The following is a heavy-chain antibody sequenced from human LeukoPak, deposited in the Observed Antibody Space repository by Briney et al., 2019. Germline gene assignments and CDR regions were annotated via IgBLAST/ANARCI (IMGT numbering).Heavy chain of an antibody. CDR1: GASITSRNYY. CDR3: ARGPYGGSVVYYYYYYMDV. D-gene: IGHD3-16*01. CDR2: INHSGST. V-gene: IGHV4-39*07. J-gene: IGHJ6*03. Sequence: SETLSLTCTVSGASITSRNYYWGWVRQPPGKGLEWIGEINHSGSTNYNPSLKSRVTISVDTSKNQFSLKLSSVTAADTAVYYCARGPYGGSVVYYYYYYMDVWGKGTTVTVSS.